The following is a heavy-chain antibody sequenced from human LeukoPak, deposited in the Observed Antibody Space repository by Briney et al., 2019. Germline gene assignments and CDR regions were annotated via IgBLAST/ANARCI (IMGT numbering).Heavy chain of an antibody. J-gene: IGHJ6*04. CDR3: AKVRDTAYYYYGMDV. Sequence: PGRSLRLSCAASGFTFSSYGMHWVRQAPGKGLEWVAVIWYDGSNKYYADSVKGRFTISRDNSKNTLYLQMNSLRAEDTAVYYCAKVRDTAYYYYGMDVWGKGTTVTVSS. CDR1: GFTFSSYG. V-gene: IGHV3-33*06. CDR2: IWYDGSNK.